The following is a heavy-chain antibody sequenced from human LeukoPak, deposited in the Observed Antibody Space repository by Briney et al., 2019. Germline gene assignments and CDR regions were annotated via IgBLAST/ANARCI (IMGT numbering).Heavy chain of an antibody. CDR1: GFTFSNNW. CDR3: ARLNHLGLRFLERKEDY. CDR2: VKKDASEK. J-gene: IGHJ4*02. D-gene: IGHD3-3*01. Sequence: PGGSLRLSCAASGFTFSNNWMTWVRQAPGKGLEWVASVKKDASEKYYVDSVKGRFTISRDNAKNSLYLQMNSLRAEDTSVYYCARLNHLGLRFLERKEDYWGQGTLVTVSS. V-gene: IGHV3-7*01.